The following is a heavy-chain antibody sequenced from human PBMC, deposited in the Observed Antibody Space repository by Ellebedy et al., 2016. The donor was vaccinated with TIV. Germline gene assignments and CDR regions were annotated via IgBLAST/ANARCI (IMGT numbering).Heavy chain of an antibody. CDR2: ITNTGATI. CDR3: GRGIEYSSGD. CDR1: GFPFSDYS. J-gene: IGHJ4*02. D-gene: IGHD6-19*01. Sequence: GGSLRLSCAASGFPFSDYSMNWLRQAPGKGPEWVSYITNTGATIHYADSVKGRFTIPRDNTKNSIYLQMNSLRDDDTAVYYCGRGIEYSSGDWGQGTLVTVSS. V-gene: IGHV3-48*02.